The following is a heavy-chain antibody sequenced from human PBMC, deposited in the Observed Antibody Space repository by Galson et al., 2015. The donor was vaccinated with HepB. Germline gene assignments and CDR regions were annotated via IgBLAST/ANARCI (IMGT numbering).Heavy chain of an antibody. CDR3: AHSDTNNWSLYGMDV. CDR1: GFSLSSIGVG. CDR2: IYWDGDE. J-gene: IGHJ6*02. Sequence: PALVKPTQTLSLTCTFSGFSLSSIGVGVGWIRQPPGKALEWLALIYWDGDERYSPSLKSRLTIAKDTSKNQVVLTMTNMDPGDTATYYCAHSDTNNWSLYGMDVWGQGTTVTVSS. V-gene: IGHV2-5*02. D-gene: IGHD1-1*01.